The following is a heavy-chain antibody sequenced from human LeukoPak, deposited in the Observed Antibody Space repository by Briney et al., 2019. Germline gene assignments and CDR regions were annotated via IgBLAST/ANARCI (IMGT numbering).Heavy chain of an antibody. Sequence: GGSLRLSCAASGFTFSDYCMSWIRQAPGKGLEWVSYISSSGSTIYYADSVKGRFTISRENAKNSLYLQMNSLRAEDTAVYYCASREEDYDYVWGSYRRDYWGQGTLVTVSS. J-gene: IGHJ4*02. CDR1: GFTFSDYC. D-gene: IGHD3-16*02. CDR2: ISSSGSTI. V-gene: IGHV3-11*01. CDR3: ASREEDYDYVWGSYRRDY.